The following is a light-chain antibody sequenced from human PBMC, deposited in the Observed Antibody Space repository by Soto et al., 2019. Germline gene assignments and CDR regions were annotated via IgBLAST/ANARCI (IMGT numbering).Light chain of an antibody. Sequence: EIVFTQSPGTXAXXSXXXXXXXXSXXQSLSNNIYLAWYQQKPGQAPRLLIYGASSRATGIPNRFSGSGSGTDFTLTISRLEPEDFAVYYCQQYGNSPQTFGQGTKVDI. CDR3: QQYGNSPQT. CDR1: QSLSNNIY. CDR2: GAS. J-gene: IGKJ1*01. V-gene: IGKV3-20*01.